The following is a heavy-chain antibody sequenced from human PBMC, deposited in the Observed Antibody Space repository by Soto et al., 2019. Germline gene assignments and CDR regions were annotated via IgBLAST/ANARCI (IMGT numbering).Heavy chain of an antibody. CDR3: ARHLDS. J-gene: IGHJ5*01. CDR1: EFTFSNYA. V-gene: IGHV3-48*01. Sequence: EVQLVESGGGLVQPGGSLRLSCAASEFTFSNYAMNWVRQAPGKGLEWVSYISTTITTTYYADSVKGRFTISRDNSKNSLFLQMNSLRAGDTAVYYCARHLDSWGQGSLVTVSS. CDR2: ISTTITTT.